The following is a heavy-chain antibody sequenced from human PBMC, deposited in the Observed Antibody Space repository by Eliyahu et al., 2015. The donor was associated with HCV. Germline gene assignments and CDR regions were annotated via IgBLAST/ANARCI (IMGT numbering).Heavy chain of an antibody. CDR1: GGSFSGYY. CDR2: INQIGST. Sequence: QVQLQQWGAGLLKPSETLSLTCAVYGGSFSGYYWSWIRQPPGKGLEWIGEINQIGSTNYNPSLKSRVTISVDTSKNQFSLKLSSVTAADTAVYYCARGGGPLSWGQGTLVTVSS. CDR3: ARGGGPLS. D-gene: IGHD2-15*01. V-gene: IGHV4-34*01. J-gene: IGHJ4*02.